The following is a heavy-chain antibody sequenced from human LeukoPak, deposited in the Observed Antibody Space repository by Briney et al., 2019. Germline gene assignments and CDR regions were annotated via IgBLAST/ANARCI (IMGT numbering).Heavy chain of an antibody. CDR3: ARGIYGDSLYYFDY. CDR1: GFTFDDYG. J-gene: IGHJ4*02. D-gene: IGHD4-17*01. Sequence: PGGSLRLSCAASGFTFDDYGMSWVRQAPGKGLEWVSGINWNGGSTGYADSVKGRFTISRDNAKNSLYLQMNSLRAGDTALYYCARGIYGDSLYYFDYWGQGTLVTVSS. V-gene: IGHV3-20*04. CDR2: INWNGGST.